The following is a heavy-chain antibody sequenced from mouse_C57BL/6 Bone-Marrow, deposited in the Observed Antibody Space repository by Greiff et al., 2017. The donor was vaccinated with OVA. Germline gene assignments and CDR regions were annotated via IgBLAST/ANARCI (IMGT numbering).Heavy chain of an antibody. Sequence: QVQLQQPGAELVRPGTSVKLSCKASGYTFTSYWMHWVKQRPGQGLEWIGVIDPSDSYTNYNQKFKGRDTLTVDTSSSTAYMQLSSLTTEDSAVYDCARLIRRAWFAYWGTGTMVTVSA. D-gene: IGHD2-12*01. CDR3: ARLIRRAWFAY. V-gene: IGHV1-59*01. CDR1: GYTFTSYW. CDR2: IDPSDSYT. J-gene: IGHJ3*01.